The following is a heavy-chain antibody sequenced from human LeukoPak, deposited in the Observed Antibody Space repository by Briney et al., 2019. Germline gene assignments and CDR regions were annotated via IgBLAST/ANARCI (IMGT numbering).Heavy chain of an antibody. CDR1: GGSLSSGGYF. CDR2: ISHSGTS. V-gene: IGHV4-31*11. Sequence: PSETLSLTCAVSGGSLSSGGYFRGWIRQYPGKGLEWIGCISHSGTSYYNPSLKSRVTISVYTSRNHFSLELRSVTAADTAVYFCARERRDGHNYSDFWGQGALVTVSS. CDR3: ARERRDGHNYSDF. J-gene: IGHJ4*02. D-gene: IGHD5-24*01.